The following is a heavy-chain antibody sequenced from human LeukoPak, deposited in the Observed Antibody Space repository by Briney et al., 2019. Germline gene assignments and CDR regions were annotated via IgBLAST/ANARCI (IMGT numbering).Heavy chain of an antibody. Sequence: ASVKVSCKASGYTFTSYGISWVRQAPGQGLEWMGWISAYNGNTNYAQKLQGRVTMTTDTSTSTAYMELRSLRSDDTAVYYCARDHGIVVVPAALDYWGQGTLVTVSS. CDR3: ARDHGIVVVPAALDY. CDR1: GYTFTSYG. D-gene: IGHD2-2*01. J-gene: IGHJ4*02. V-gene: IGHV1-18*01. CDR2: ISAYNGNT.